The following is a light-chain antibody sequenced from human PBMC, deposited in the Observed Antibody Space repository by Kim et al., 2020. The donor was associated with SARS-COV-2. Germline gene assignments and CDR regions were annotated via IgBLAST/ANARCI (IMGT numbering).Light chain of an antibody. J-gene: IGLJ2*01. CDR1: SLRSYY. CDR3: NSRDSSGNHHVV. V-gene: IGLV3-19*01. Sequence: LGQKVTIACQGDSLRSYYESWYQQKPGQAPVLVIYGKNNRPSGIPDRFSGSSSGNTTSLTITGAQAEDEADYYCNSRDSSGNHHVVFGGGTQLTVL. CDR2: GKN.